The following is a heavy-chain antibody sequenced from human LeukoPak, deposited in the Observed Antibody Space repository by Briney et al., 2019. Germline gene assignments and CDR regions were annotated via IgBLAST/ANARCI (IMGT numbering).Heavy chain of an antibody. Sequence: GGSLRLSCAASGFTFSSYWMHWVRQAPGKGLVWVSRINSDGSSTSYADSVKGRFTISRDNAKNTLYLQMNSLRAEDTAVYYCARGSGWFYFDYWGQGTLVIVSS. CDR1: GFTFSSYW. D-gene: IGHD6-19*01. J-gene: IGHJ4*02. CDR3: ARGSGWFYFDY. CDR2: INSDGSST. V-gene: IGHV3-74*01.